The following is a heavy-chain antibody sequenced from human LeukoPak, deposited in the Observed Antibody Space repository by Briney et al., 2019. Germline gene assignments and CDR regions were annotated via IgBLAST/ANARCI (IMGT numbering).Heavy chain of an antibody. CDR1: GFTFSSYA. J-gene: IGHJ4*02. CDR2: ISYDGSNK. CDR3: ARGSGGD. Sequence: PGRSLRLSCAASGFTFSSYAMHWVRQAPGKGLEWVAVISYDGSNKYYADSVEGRFTISRDNSKNTLYLQMNSLRAEDTAVYYCARGSGGDWGQGTLVTVSS. D-gene: IGHD6-19*01. V-gene: IGHV3-30-3*01.